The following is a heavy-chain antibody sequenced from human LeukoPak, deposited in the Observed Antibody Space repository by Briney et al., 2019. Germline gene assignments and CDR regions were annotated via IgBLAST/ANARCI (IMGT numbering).Heavy chain of an antibody. D-gene: IGHD3-16*02. CDR2: INHSGST. J-gene: IGHJ6*03. CDR3: ARRTPGLYFGAFYYYMDV. V-gene: IGHV4-34*01. CDR1: GGSFSGYY. Sequence: SETLSLTCRVYGGSFSGYYWSWIRQSPGRRLEWLGEINHSGSTNYHPSLRSRLTISVDKSNNKFSLNMTSVTTADTAVYFCARRTPGLYFGAFYYYMDVWGKGATVIISS.